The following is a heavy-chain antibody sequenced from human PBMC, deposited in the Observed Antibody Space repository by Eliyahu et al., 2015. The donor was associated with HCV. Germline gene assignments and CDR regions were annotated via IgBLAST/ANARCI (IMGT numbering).Heavy chain of an antibody. J-gene: IGHJ4*02. D-gene: IGHD3-16*02. Sequence: QVHLQESGPGLVKPSETLSLNCSVSGGSIXGYHWXWIRPPAGKGLEWIGHVSTIGGTNYNPSLXSRVTMSLDTSKNQFSLKLGSVTAADTGAYYCVRSGGRLGDFSLYRTGYSFDVWGQGALVTVSS. CDR3: VRSGGRLGDFSLYRTGYSFDV. CDR2: VSTIGGT. CDR1: GGSIXGYH. V-gene: IGHV4-4*07.